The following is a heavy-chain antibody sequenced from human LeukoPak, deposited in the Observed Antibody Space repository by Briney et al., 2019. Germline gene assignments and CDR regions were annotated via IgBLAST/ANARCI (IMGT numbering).Heavy chain of an antibody. CDR2: IYTSGGT. J-gene: IGHJ4*02. CDR3: ARDLGDYSLDY. Sequence: PSQTLSLTCTVSGGSISSGSYYWSWIRQPAGKGLEWIGRIYTSGGTNYNPSPKSRVTISVDTSKNQFSLKLSSVTAADTAVYYCARDLGDYSLDYWGQGTLVTVSS. V-gene: IGHV4-61*02. CDR1: GGSISSGSYY. D-gene: IGHD2-15*01.